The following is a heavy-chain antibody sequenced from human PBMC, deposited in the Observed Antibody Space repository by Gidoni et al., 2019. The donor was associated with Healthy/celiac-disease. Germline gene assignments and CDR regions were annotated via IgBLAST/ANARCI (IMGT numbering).Heavy chain of an antibody. CDR1: GYSISSGHY. V-gene: IGHV4-38-2*01. J-gene: IGHJ1*01. CDR3: ARGGIVVIPPEYFQH. CDR2: IYHSGST. D-gene: IGHD3-22*01. Sequence: QVQLQESGPGLVKPSETLSLTCAVAGYSISSGHYWGWIRQPPGKGLEWIGSIYHSGSTYYNPSLKSRVTISVDTSKTQFSLKLSSVTAADTAVYYCARGGIVVIPPEYFQHWGQGTLVTVSS.